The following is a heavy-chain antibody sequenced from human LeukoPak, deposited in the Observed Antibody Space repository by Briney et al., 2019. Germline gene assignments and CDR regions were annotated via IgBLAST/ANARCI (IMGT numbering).Heavy chain of an antibody. CDR1: GFAFNTYA. D-gene: IGHD3-10*02. Sequence: ERSLRLSCAASGFAFNTYAMHWVRQAPGQGLEWVALIWHDGSHKFYSNSVRGQFTISRDNSKNTVSLQMNNLRPEDTAVYYCAREIFCSGSYPDFWGQGTLITVSS. CDR3: AREIFCSGSYPDF. CDR2: IWHDGSHK. V-gene: IGHV3-33*01. J-gene: IGHJ4*01.